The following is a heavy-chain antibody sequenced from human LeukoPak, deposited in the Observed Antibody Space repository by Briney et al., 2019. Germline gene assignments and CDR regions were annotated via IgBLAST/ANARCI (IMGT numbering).Heavy chain of an antibody. CDR2: ISAYNGNT. CDR1: GYTFTSYG. D-gene: IGHD2-2*01. J-gene: IGHJ6*03. Sequence: ASVKVSCKASGYTFTSYGISWVRQAPGQGLEWMGWISAYNGNTNYAQKLQGRVTMTTDTSTSTAYMELRSLRSDDTAVYYCAREYCSSTSCFSAGYYYYYMDVWGKGTTVTISS. V-gene: IGHV1-18*01. CDR3: AREYCSSTSCFSAGYYYYYMDV.